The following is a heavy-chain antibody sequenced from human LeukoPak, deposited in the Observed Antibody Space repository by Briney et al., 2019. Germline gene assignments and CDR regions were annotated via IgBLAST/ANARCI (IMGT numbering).Heavy chain of an antibody. D-gene: IGHD5-12*01. CDR1: GYTFTSYG. CDR2: TSAYNGNT. CDR3: ARNIVATTNYDS. V-gene: IGHV1-18*01. Sequence: GASVKVSCKASGYTFTSYGTSWVRQAPGQGLEWMGWTSAYNGNTNYAQKLQGRVTLTWDTSISTAYMELSSLTSEDTAVYYCARNIVATTNYDSWGQGTLVTVSS. J-gene: IGHJ4*02.